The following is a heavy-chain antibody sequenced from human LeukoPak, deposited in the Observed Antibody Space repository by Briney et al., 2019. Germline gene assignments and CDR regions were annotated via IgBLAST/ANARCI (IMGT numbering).Heavy chain of an antibody. Sequence: SETLSLTCTVSGGSISSSSYYWGWIRQPPGKGLEWIGSMYYIGSTYYNPSLKSRVTISVDTSKNQFSLKLSSVTAADTAVYYCAREGGPTTDIWGQGTLVTVSS. CDR1: GGSISSSSYY. CDR3: AREGGPTTDI. J-gene: IGHJ4*02. V-gene: IGHV4-39*07. CDR2: MYYIGST. D-gene: IGHD3-9*01.